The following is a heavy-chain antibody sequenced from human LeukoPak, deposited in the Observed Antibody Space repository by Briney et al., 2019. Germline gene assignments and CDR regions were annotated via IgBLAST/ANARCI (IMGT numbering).Heavy chain of an antibody. CDR1: GYTFISYG. V-gene: IGHV1-18*01. D-gene: IGHD6-13*01. J-gene: IGHJ3*02. Sequence: ASVKVSCKASGYTFISYGISWVRQAPGQGLEWMGWISTNNGNTNYAQTLQGRVTMTTDTSTSTAYMELRSLRSDDTAVYYCARGLHPIAAAGNDALDIWGQGTMVTVSS. CDR2: ISTNNGNT. CDR3: ARGLHPIAAAGNDALDI.